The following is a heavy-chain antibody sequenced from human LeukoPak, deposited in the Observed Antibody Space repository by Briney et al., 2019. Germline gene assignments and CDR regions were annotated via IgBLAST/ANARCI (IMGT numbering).Heavy chain of an antibody. CDR1: GYTFTSYY. Sequence: ASVKVSCKASGYTFTSYYMHWVRQAPGQGLEWMGIINPSGGSTSYAQKFQGRVTMTRDTSTSTVYMELSSLRSEDTAAYYCARDGGPYSGSPDGWFDPWGQGTLVTVSS. V-gene: IGHV1-46*01. J-gene: IGHJ5*02. CDR2: INPSGGST. CDR3: ARDGGPYSGSPDGWFDP. D-gene: IGHD1-26*01.